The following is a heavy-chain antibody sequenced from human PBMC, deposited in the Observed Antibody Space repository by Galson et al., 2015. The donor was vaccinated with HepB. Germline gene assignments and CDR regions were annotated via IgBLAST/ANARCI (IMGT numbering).Heavy chain of an antibody. CDR1: GFAFSRYS. D-gene: IGHD4-11*01. Sequence: SMRLSCAASGFAFSRYSMNWVRQAPGEGLEWVASISSSSSNIFYADSMKGRFTISRDNAKNSLYVQMNSLKAEDTAVYYCARDGDSHGSTTYYGMNVWGQGTTVTFSS. J-gene: IGHJ6*02. V-gene: IGHV3-21*01. CDR2: ISSSSSNI. CDR3: ARDGDSHGSTTYYGMNV.